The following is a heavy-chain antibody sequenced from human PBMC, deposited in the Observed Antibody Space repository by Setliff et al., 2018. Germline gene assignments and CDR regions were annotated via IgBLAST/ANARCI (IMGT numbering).Heavy chain of an antibody. D-gene: IGHD3-22*01. J-gene: IGHJ4*02. CDR2: INNYSFKT. CDR1: GYTFNNYG. V-gene: IGHV1-18*01. CDR3: AKEWALPYYYDSSGYPDY. Sequence: GASVKVSCKASGYTFNNYGITWVRQAPGQGLEWMGWINNYSFKTTYSQKFLDRVTMTTDTSATTAYMELNSLRVEDTALYFCAKEWALPYYYDSSGYPDYWGQGTLVTVSS.